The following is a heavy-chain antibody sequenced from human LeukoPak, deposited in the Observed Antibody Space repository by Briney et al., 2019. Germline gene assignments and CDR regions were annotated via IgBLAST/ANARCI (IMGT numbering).Heavy chain of an antibody. CDR2: IYYSGST. D-gene: IGHD3-10*01. Sequence: SETLSLTCTVSGGSISSYYWSWIRQPPGKGLEWIGYIYYSGSTNYNPSLKSRVTIIVDTSKNQYSLKLSSVPAADTAVYYCARDQYYGSGSFPDYYYGMDVWGQGTTVSDSS. CDR1: GGSISSYY. CDR3: ARDQYYGSGSFPDYYYGMDV. J-gene: IGHJ6*02. V-gene: IGHV4-59*12.